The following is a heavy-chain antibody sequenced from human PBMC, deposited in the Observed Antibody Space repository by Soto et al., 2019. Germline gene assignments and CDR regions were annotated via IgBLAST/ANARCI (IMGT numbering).Heavy chain of an antibody. J-gene: IGHJ4*02. D-gene: IGHD2-8*01. V-gene: IGHV4-59*02. CDR3: ARDPGYCTNGVCPIFDF. CDR2: MYHGGRT. Sequence: SETLSLTCTVSGDSVTNYFWSWMRQPPGKGLEWIGHMYHGGRTNYSPSLKSRVTMSLDSSKNQFSLNLSSVTAADTAVYFFARDPGYCTNGVCPIFDFWGQGVLVTVSS. CDR1: GDSVTNYF.